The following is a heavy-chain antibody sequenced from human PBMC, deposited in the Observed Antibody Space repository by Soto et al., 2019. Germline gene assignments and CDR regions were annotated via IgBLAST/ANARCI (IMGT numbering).Heavy chain of an antibody. V-gene: IGHV3-30*18. D-gene: IGHD3-22*01. CDR3: AKDYYDSSEFDY. J-gene: IGHJ4*02. Sequence: GGSLRLSCAASGFTFSSYCMHWVRQAPGKGLEWVAVISYDGSNKYYADSVKGRFTISRDNSKNTLYLQMNSLRAEDTAVYYCAKDYYDSSEFDYWGQGTLVTVSS. CDR2: ISYDGSNK. CDR1: GFTFSSYC.